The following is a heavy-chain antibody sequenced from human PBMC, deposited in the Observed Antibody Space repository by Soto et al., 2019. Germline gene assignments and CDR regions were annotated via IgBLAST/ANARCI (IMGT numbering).Heavy chain of an antibody. CDR1: GGSISSYY. CDR2: IYYSGST. V-gene: IGHV4-59*01. D-gene: IGHD6-19*01. J-gene: IGHJ6*02. CDR3: ARGKGSGWGLLYYYGMDV. Sequence: SETLSLTCTVSGGSISSYYWSWIRQPPGKGLEWIGYIYYSGSTNYNPSLKSRVTISVDTSKNQFSLKLSSVTAADTAVYYCARGKGSGWGLLYYYGMDVWGQGTTVTVSS.